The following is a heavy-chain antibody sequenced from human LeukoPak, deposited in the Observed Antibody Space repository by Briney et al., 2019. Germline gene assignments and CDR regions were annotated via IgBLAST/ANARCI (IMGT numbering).Heavy chain of an antibody. CDR1: GFTFRDYW. V-gene: IGHV3-7*01. J-gene: IGHJ4*02. CDR2: IKEDGSEK. Sequence: GGSLRLSCAASGFTFRDYWMSWVRQAPGKGLEWVANIKEDGSEKHYVDSVKGRFTISRDNAKNSLYLQSLYLQMNSLRAEDTAVYYCARGRGSWYGVYFDYWGQGTLVTVSS. D-gene: IGHD6-13*01. CDR3: ARGRGSWYGVYFDY.